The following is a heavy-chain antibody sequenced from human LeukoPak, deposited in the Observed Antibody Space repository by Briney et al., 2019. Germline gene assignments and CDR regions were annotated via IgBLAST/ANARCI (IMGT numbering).Heavy chain of an antibody. J-gene: IGHJ3*02. CDR3: AITISFRTRDAFDI. D-gene: IGHD3-3*01. V-gene: IGHV1-69*05. CDR2: IIPIFGTA. CDR1: GGTFSSYA. Sequence: SVKVSCKASGGTFSSYAISWVRQAPGQGLEWMGGIIPIFGTANYAQKFQGRVTITRNTSISTAYMELSSLRSEDTAVYYCAITISFRTRDAFDIWGQGTMVTVSS.